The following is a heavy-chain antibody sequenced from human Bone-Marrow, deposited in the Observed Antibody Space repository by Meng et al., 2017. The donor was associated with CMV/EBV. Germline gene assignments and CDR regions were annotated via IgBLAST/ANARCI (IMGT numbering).Heavy chain of an antibody. CDR3: ARDKQLVLETHRYYGMDV. D-gene: IGHD6-6*01. V-gene: IGHV1-69*04. J-gene: IGHJ6*02. CDR2: IIPILGIA. Sequence: SVKVSCKASGGTFSSYTISWVRQAPGQGLEWMGRIIPILGIANYAQKFQGRVTITADKSTSTAYMELSSLRSEDTAVYYCARDKQLVLETHRYYGMDVWGPGTTVTVSS. CDR1: GGTFSSYT.